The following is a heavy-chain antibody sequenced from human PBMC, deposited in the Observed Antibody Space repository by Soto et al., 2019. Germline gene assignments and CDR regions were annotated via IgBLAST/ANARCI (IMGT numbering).Heavy chain of an antibody. V-gene: IGHV4-59*08. D-gene: IGHD4-17*01. CDR2: IYYSGST. CDR3: ARHRTVTVGFDY. CDR1: GGSISSYY. Sequence: SETLSLTCTVSGGSISSYYWSWIRQPPGKGLEWIGYIYYSGSTNYNPSLKSRVTISVDTSKNQFSLKLSSVTAADTAVYYCARHRTVTVGFDYWGQGTLVTVSS. J-gene: IGHJ4*02.